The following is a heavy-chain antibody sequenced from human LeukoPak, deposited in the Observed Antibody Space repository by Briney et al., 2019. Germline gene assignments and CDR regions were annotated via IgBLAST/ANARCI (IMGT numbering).Heavy chain of an antibody. CDR1: GGSISSYY. V-gene: IGHV4-4*07. J-gene: IGHJ3*02. CDR3: ARGRFCSADICSGGDAFDI. CDR2: IYSRGST. Sequence: SETLSLTCTVSGGSISSYYWSWIRQPAGKGLEWIGRIYSRGSTNYSPSLKSRVTMSLDTSKNQFSLRLSSLTAADTALYYCARGRFCSADICSGGDAFDIWGKGTTVTVSS. D-gene: IGHD3-3*01.